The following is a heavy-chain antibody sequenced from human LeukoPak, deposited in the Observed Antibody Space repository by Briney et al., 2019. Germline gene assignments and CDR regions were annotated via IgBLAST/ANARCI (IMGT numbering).Heavy chain of an antibody. CDR2: VRGGGDT. D-gene: IGHD3-22*01. V-gene: IGHV3-23*01. CDR1: GFSFSSFA. J-gene: IGHJ4*02. CDR3: AKRHDRNGSTGYFDY. Sequence: GGSLRLSCAASGFSFSSFAMSWVRQAPGKWLEWVSSVRGGGDTSSAASWKGRFTISRDNIKNTLDLQQNSLRAEDTAVYYCAKRHDRNGSTGYFDYWGQGILVTASS.